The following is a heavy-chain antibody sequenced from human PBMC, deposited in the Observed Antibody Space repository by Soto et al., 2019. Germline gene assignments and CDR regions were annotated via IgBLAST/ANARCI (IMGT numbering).Heavy chain of an antibody. CDR1: GFTFSSHA. CDR3: ATAVAGSYYYDCMDV. D-gene: IGHD6-19*01. V-gene: IGHV3-23*01. J-gene: IGHJ6*02. CDR2: LSGSGGTT. Sequence: EVQLLESGGGLVQPGGSLRLSCAASGFTFSSHAMSWVRQAPGTGLEWVSGLSGSGGTTYYADSVKGRFTISRDNSKNTLDLQMNSLRAEDSAVYYCATAVAGSYYYDCMDVWGQGTTVTVSS.